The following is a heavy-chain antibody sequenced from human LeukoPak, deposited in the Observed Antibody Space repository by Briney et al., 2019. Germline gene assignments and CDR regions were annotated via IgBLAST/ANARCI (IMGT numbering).Heavy chain of an antibody. D-gene: IGHD3-16*01. Sequence: GGSLRLSCAASGFTFSSYAMTWVRQAPGKGLEWVSGISGSGGGTYYADSVKGRFTISRDNSKSTLYLQMNSLRAEDTAVYYCAKVLWPGRNYFDYWGQGTLATVSS. CDR3: AKVLWPGRNYFDY. CDR1: GFTFSSYA. J-gene: IGHJ4*02. CDR2: ISGSGGGT. V-gene: IGHV3-23*01.